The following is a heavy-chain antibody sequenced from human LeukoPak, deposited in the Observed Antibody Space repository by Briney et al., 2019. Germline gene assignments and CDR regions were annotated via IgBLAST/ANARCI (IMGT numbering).Heavy chain of an antibody. Sequence: PGGSLRLSCAASGFTFSSYSMNWVRQAPGKGLEWVSSISSSSSYIYYADSVKGRFTISRDNAKNSLYLQMNSLRAEDTALYYCAKGTGYYYYYYMDVWGKGTTVTVSS. CDR3: AKGTGYYYYYYMDV. V-gene: IGHV3-21*04. CDR2: ISSSSSYI. J-gene: IGHJ6*03. CDR1: GFTFSSYS. D-gene: IGHD1-1*01.